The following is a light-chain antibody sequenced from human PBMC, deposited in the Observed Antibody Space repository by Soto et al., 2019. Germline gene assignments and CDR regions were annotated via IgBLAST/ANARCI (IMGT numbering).Light chain of an antibody. Sequence: EIVLTQSPGTLSLSPGERATLSCRASQSVDNNYLAWFQQKPGQAPRLLIYDASSRANGIPDRFSGSGSGTDFTLTISRLEPEDFAVYYCQQCAHSPLTFGGGTKVEIK. CDR2: DAS. CDR1: QSVDNNY. CDR3: QQCAHSPLT. J-gene: IGKJ4*01. V-gene: IGKV3-20*01.